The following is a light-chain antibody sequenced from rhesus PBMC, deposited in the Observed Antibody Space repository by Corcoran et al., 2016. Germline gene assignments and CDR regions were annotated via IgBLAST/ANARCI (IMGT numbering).Light chain of an antibody. J-gene: IGKJ4*01. V-gene: IGKV1-25*01. Sequence: DIQMTQSPSSLSASVGDTVTITCRASQGISSYLAWYQQKPIKAPKLLIYKASTLQSGVPSRFSGSESGTDFTLTISSLQPEDFATYYCQQHNSYPLTFGGGTKVEIK. CDR2: KAS. CDR3: QQHNSYPLT. CDR1: QGISSY.